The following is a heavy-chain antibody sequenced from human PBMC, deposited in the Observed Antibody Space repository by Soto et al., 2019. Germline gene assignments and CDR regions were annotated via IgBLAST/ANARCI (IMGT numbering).Heavy chain of an antibody. CDR2: ISGSGGST. CDR1: GFTFSSYA. J-gene: IGHJ1*01. Sequence: GGSLRLSCAASGFTFSSYAMSWVRQAPGKGLEWVSAISGSGGSTYYADSVKGRFTISRDNSKNTLYLQMNSLRAKDTAVYYCAKDGGWELLGAEYFQHWGQGTLVTVSS. D-gene: IGHD1-26*01. CDR3: AKDGGWELLGAEYFQH. V-gene: IGHV3-23*01.